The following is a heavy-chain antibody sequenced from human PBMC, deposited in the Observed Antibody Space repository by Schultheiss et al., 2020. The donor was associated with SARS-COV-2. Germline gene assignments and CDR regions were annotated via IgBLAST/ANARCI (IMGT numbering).Heavy chain of an antibody. V-gene: IGHV4-34*01. CDR3: ARHYYGSGSYENSYYFDY. D-gene: IGHD3-10*01. CDR2: INHSGST. CDR1: GGSFSGYY. J-gene: IGHJ4*02. Sequence: SETLSLTCAVYGGSFSGYYWSWIRQPPGKGLEWIGEINHSGSTNYNPSLKSRVTISVDTSKNQFSLKLSSVTAADTAVYYCARHYYGSGSYENSYYFDYWGQGTLVTVSS.